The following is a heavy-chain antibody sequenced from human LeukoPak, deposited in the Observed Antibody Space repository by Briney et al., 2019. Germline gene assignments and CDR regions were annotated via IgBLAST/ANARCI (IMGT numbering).Heavy chain of an antibody. CDR2: TYYRSKWYN. CDR1: GDSVSSNSAA. D-gene: IGHD1-26*01. V-gene: IGHV6-1*01. J-gene: IGHJ4*02. CDR3: ARGNRADGKPFDD. Sequence: SQTLSLTCAISGDSVSSNSAAWTWIRQSPSRGLEWLGRTYYRSKWYNDYAVSVKSRITINPDTSKHQFSLQLNSVTPEDTAVYYCARGNRADGKPFDDWGQGTLVTVSS.